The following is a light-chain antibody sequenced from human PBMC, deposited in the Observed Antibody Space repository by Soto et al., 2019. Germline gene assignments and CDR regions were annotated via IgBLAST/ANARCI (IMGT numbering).Light chain of an antibody. CDR2: DDS. J-gene: IGLJ2*01. CDR3: QVWHNKNDQWI. V-gene: IGLV3-21*02. CDR1: NIGVKS. Sequence: SYELTQPPSVSVAPGQTATITCGGSNIGVKSVHWYQQRPGQAPILAVYDDSARPSGITERFSGSNSGNTATLTISRVEAGDEADYYCQVWHNKNDQWIFGGGTKVTVL.